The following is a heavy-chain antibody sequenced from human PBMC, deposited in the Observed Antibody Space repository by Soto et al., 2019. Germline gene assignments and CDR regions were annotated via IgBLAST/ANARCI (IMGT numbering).Heavy chain of an antibody. CDR1: GFTFSSYG. CDR2: ISYDGSNK. Sequence: QVQLVESGGGVVQPGRSLRLSCAASGFTFSSYGMHWVRQAPGKGLEWVAVISYDGSNKYYADSVKGRFTISRDNSKNTLYLQMNSLRAEDTAVYYCAKDATVRDYWYFDLWGRGTLVTVSS. J-gene: IGHJ2*01. D-gene: IGHD4-17*01. CDR3: AKDATVRDYWYFDL. V-gene: IGHV3-30*18.